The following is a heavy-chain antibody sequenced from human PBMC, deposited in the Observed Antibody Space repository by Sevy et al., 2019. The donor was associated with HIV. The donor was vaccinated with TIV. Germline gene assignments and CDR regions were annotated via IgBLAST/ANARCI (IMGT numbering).Heavy chain of an antibody. CDR2: IYYSGST. Sequence: SETLSLTCTVSGGSISSGDYYWSWIRQPPGKGLEWIGYIYYSGSTYYNPSLKSRVTISVDTSKNQFYLKLSSVTAADTAGYYCARYYYDSSGYYYDYWGQGTLVTVSS. D-gene: IGHD3-22*01. V-gene: IGHV4-30-4*01. J-gene: IGHJ4*02. CDR1: GGSISSGDYY. CDR3: ARYYYDSSGYYYDY.